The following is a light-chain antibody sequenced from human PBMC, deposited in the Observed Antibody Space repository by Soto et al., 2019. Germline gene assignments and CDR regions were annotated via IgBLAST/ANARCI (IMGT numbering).Light chain of an antibody. CDR3: SSYSISTAYL. CDR1: SSDVGGYDY. V-gene: IGLV2-14*01. J-gene: IGLJ1*01. Sequence: QSALPQPASVSGSLGQSITISCTGTSSDVGGYDYVSWYQLHPGKAPKLMVFEVSNRPSGVSYRFSGSKSGNTASLTISGLQAEDEADYFCSSYSISTAYLFGTGTKVTVL. CDR2: EVS.